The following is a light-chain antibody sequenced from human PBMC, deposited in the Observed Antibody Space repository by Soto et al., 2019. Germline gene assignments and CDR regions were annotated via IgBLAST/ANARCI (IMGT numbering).Light chain of an antibody. CDR3: QQYGSSPGT. V-gene: IGKV3-20*01. Sequence: EIVLTQSPGTLSLSPGERATLSGRASQSVSSSYLAWYQQKPDQAPRLLIYGASSRATGIPDRFSGSGSGTDFTLTISRLEPEDFAVYYCQQYGSSPGTFGQGTKVEIK. J-gene: IGKJ1*01. CDR1: QSVSSSY. CDR2: GAS.